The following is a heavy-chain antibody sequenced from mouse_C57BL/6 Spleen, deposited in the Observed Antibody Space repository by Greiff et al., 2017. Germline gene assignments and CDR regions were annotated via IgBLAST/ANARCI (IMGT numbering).Heavy chain of an antibody. J-gene: IGHJ2*01. V-gene: IGHV1-53*01. CDR2: INPSNGGT. Sequence: QVQLKQPGTELVKPGASVKLSCKASGYTFTSYWMHWVKQRPGQGLEWIGNINPSNGGTNYNEKFKSKATLTVDKSSSTAYMQLSSLTSEDSAVYDCERYPQLGPFDDWGEGTTLTVSS. D-gene: IGHD4-1*02. CDR3: ERYPQLGPFDD. CDR1: GYTFTSYW.